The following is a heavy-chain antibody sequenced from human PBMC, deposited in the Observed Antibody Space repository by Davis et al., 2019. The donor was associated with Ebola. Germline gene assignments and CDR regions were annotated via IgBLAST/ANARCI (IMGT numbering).Heavy chain of an antibody. CDR3: ARGGYCSSTSCYGYYYYGMDV. CDR1: GGSISSSNW. CDR2: IYHSGST. D-gene: IGHD2-2*01. J-gene: IGHJ6*02. Sequence: SETLSLTCAVSGGSISSSNWWSWVRQPPGKGLEWIGEIYHSGSTNYNPSLKSRVTISVDKSKNQFSLKLRSVTAADTAVYYCARGGYCSSTSCYGYYYYGMDVWGQGTTVTVSS. V-gene: IGHV4-4*02.